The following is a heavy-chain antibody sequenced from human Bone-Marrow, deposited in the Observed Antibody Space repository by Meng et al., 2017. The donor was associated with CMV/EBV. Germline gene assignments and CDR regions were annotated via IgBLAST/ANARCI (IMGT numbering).Heavy chain of an antibody. D-gene: IGHD5-24*01. CDR1: GFTFSSYS. J-gene: IGHJ4*02. Sequence: GESLKISCAASGFTFSSYSMNWVRQAPGKGLEWVSYISSSSSTIYYADSVKGRFTISRDNAKNSLYLQMNSLRAEDTAVYYCAKSHYDGYNPQEDYFDYWGQGTLVTVSS. V-gene: IGHV3-48*04. CDR2: ISSSSSTI. CDR3: AKSHYDGYNPQEDYFDY.